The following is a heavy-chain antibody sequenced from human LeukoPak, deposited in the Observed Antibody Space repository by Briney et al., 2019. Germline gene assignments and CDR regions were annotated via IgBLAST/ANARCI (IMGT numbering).Heavy chain of an antibody. V-gene: IGHV1-58*01. Sequence: SVKVSCKASGFTFTSSAVQWVRQARGQRLEWIGWIVVGSGNTNYAQKFQERVTITRDMSTSTAYMELSSLRSEDTAVYYCAADQGANDASPGDYWGQGTLVTVSS. CDR2: IVVGSGNT. CDR3: AADQGANDASPGDY. J-gene: IGHJ4*02. CDR1: GFTFTSSA. D-gene: IGHD1-26*01.